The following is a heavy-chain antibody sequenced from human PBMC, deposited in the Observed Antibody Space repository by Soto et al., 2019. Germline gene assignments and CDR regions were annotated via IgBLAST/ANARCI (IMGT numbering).Heavy chain of an antibody. CDR3: ARDLFAPRGVVADYNWYAL. J-gene: IGHJ5*02. CDR1: GFTFSSYS. D-gene: IGHD2-15*01. Sequence: GGSLRLSCAASGFTFSSYSMNWVRQAPGKGLEWVSSISSSSSYIYYADSVKGRFTISRDNAKNSLYLQMNSLRAEDTAVYYCARDLFAPRGVVADYNWYALWGQGTLVTVS. CDR2: ISSSSSYI. V-gene: IGHV3-21*01.